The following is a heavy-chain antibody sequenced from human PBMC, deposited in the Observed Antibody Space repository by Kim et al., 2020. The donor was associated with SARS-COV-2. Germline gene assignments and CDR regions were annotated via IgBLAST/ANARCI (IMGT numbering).Heavy chain of an antibody. D-gene: IGHD6-13*01. CDR1: GFTFSSYS. V-gene: IGHV3-21*04. CDR2: ISSSSSYI. Sequence: GGSLRLSCEASGFTFSSYSMNWVRQAPGKGLEWVSSISSSSSYIYYADSVKGRFTISRDNAKNSLYLQMNSLRAEDTAVYYCARVSGAGTYYYYYGMDVWGQGTTVTVSS. CDR3: ARVSGAGTYYYYYGMDV. J-gene: IGHJ6*02.